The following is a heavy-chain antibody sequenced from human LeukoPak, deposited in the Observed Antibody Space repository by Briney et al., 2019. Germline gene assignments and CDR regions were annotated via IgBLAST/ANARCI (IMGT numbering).Heavy chain of an antibody. D-gene: IGHD6-6*01. J-gene: IGHJ4*02. Sequence: PSETLSLTCAVYGGSFSGYYWSWIRQPPGKGLEWIGEINHSGSTNYNPSLTSRVTISLDTSKNQFSLKLSSVTAADTAVYYCARDWGFGQLDLAYWGQGTLVTVSS. CDR1: GGSFSGYY. V-gene: IGHV4-34*01. CDR3: ARDWGFGQLDLAY. CDR2: INHSGST.